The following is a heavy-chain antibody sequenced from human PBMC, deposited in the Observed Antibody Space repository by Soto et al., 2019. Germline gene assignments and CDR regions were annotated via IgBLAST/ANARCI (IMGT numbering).Heavy chain of an antibody. CDR2: IILIFGTA. CDR3: ARVGYCSSTSCYDYYYYYYGMDV. D-gene: IGHD2-2*01. CDR1: GGTFSSYA. V-gene: IGHV1-69*13. J-gene: IGHJ6*02. Sequence: GASVKVSCKASGGTFSSYAISWVRQAPGQGLEWMGGIILIFGTANYAQKFQGRVTITADESTSTAYMELSSLRSEDTAVYYCARVGYCSSTSCYDYYYYYYGMDVWGQGTTVTVSS.